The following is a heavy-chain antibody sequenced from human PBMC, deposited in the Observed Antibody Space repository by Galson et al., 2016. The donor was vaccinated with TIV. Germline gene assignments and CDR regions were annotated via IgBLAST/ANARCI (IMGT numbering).Heavy chain of an antibody. V-gene: IGHV3-43*01. J-gene: IGHJ4*02. CDR1: GFIFDNYV. CDR3: ATLTGDEGHFDY. CDR2: ISWDGQRP. Sequence: SLRLSCAASGFIFDNYVMHWVRQAPGKGLECVSLISWDGQRPYYADSVKGRVTISRDNSRNSLFLQMASLRTEDTALYYCATLTGDEGHFDYWGQGTPVTVFS. D-gene: IGHD7-27*01.